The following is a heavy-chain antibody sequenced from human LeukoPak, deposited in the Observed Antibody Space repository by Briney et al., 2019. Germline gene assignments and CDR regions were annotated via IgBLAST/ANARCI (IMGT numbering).Heavy chain of an antibody. CDR3: AKIDAY. V-gene: IGHV3-74*01. CDR1: GFTFSRNW. CDR2: INSDGRIT. J-gene: IGHJ4*02. Sequence: GGSLRLSCAASGFTFSRNWMHWVRQARGKGLVWVSRINSDGRITNYADSVKGRFTISRDNAKNTLYLQMSSLRAEDTAVYYCAKIDAYGGQGTLVTVS.